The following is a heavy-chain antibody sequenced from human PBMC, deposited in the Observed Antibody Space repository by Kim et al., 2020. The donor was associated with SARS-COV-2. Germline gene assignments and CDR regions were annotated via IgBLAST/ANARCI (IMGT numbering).Heavy chain of an antibody. CDR2: ISAYNGNT. J-gene: IGHJ6*02. CDR1: GYTFTSYG. V-gene: IGHV1-18*01. Sequence: ASVKVSCKASGYTFTSYGISWVRQAPGQGLEWMGWISAYNGNTNYAQKLQGRVTMTTDTSTSTAYMELRSLRSDDTAVYYCARDYYGSGSYFRYYYYGMDVWGQGTTVTVSS. D-gene: IGHD3-10*01. CDR3: ARDYYGSGSYFRYYYYGMDV.